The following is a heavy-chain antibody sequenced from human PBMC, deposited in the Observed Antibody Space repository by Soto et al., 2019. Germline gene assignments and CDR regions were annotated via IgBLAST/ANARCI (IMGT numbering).Heavy chain of an antibody. Sequence: ASVKVSCKASGGTFSSYAISWVRQAPGQGLEWMGGIIPIFGTANYAQKFQGRVTITADESTSTAYMELSSLRSENTAVYYCARYKYCGGDCYSIIDYWGQGTLVTVSS. D-gene: IGHD2-21*02. CDR2: IIPIFGTA. J-gene: IGHJ4*02. CDR3: ARYKYCGGDCYSIIDY. CDR1: GGTFSSYA. V-gene: IGHV1-69*13.